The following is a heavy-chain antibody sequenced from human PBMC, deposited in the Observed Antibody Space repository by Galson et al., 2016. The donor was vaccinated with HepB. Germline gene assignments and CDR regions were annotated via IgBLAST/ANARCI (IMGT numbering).Heavy chain of an antibody. CDR2: IITMSDTA. J-gene: IGHJ4*02. CDR1: GGPFSSNV. Sequence: SVKVSCKASGGPFSSNVISWVRQAPGQGLEWMGGIITMSDTANYAQKSQGGLTIAADQAARTAYMELRSLTSDDTAVYYCATSPPMAGLPLLYFDNWGQGTLVTVSS. CDR3: ATSPPMAGLPLLYFDN. V-gene: IGHV1-69*13. D-gene: IGHD2-2*02.